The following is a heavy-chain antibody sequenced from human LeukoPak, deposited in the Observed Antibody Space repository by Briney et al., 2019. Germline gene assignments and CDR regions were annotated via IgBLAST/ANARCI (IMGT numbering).Heavy chain of an antibody. D-gene: IGHD3-16*01. CDR1: GFSFSDYY. CDR3: TRERRGSYYAFES. CDR2: ITTTGSST. J-gene: IGHJ4*02. Sequence: PGGSLRLSCAASGFSFSDYYMSWVRHAPGKGLEWISYITTTGSSTKYADSLKGRFTISRDNAKNSVVLQMSTLRAEDTAVYYCTRERRGSYYAFESWGQGTLVSVSS. V-gene: IGHV3-11*05.